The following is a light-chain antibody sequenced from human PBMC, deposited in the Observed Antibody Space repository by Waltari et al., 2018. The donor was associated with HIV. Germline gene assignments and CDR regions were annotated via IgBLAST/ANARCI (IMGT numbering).Light chain of an antibody. V-gene: IGLV2-14*01. CDR1: SSDFGGYNY. CDR2: EVS. CDR3: SSYTSSSTLV. Sequence: QSALTQPASVSGSPGQSITISCTGTSSDFGGYNYVSCYQQHPGKAPKLMIYEVSKRPSGVSNRFSGSKSGNTASLTISGLQAEDEADYYCSSYTSSSTLVFGGGTKLTVL. J-gene: IGLJ2*01.